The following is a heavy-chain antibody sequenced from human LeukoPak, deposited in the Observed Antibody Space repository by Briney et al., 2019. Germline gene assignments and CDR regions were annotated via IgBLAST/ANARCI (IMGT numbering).Heavy chain of an antibody. CDR1: GGSISSGAYS. D-gene: IGHD2-15*01. J-gene: IGHJ3*02. CDR3: ANAVGFCSGGSCYSGAFDI. Sequence: SETLSLTCAVSGGSISSGAYSWSWIRQPLGKGLEWLGYIYHSGSTYYNPSLKSRVTISVDRSKNQFSLKLNSVTAADTAVYYCANAVGFCSGGSCYSGAFDIWGQGTVVTVSS. V-gene: IGHV4-30-2*01. CDR2: IYHSGST.